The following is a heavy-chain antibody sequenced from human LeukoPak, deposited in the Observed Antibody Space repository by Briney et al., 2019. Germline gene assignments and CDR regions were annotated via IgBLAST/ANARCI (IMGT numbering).Heavy chain of an antibody. J-gene: IGHJ6*02. V-gene: IGHV4-4*07. CDR3: ARADPPMATINYYGMDV. CDR2: IYTSGST. Sequence: SETLSLTCTVSGGSISSYCWSWIRQPAGKGLEWIGRIYTSGSTNYNPSLKSRVTMSVDTSKNQFSLKLSSVTAADTAVYYCARADPPMATINYYGMDVWGQGTTVTVSS. D-gene: IGHD5-24*01. CDR1: GGSISSYC.